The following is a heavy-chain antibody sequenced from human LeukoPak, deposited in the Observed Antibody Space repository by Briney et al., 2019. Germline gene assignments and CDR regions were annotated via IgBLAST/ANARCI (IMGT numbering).Heavy chain of an antibody. J-gene: IGHJ4*02. V-gene: IGHV3-21*01. CDR3: ARGGGGSYYHLLDY. CDR1: GFTFSTYS. CDR2: ISSSSSYI. Sequence: GGSLRLSCAASGFTFSTYSMNWVRQAPGKGLEWVSSISSSSSYIYYADSVKGRFTVSRDNAKNSLYLQMNSLRAEDTAVYYCARGGGGSYYHLLDYWGQGTLVTVSS. D-gene: IGHD1-26*01.